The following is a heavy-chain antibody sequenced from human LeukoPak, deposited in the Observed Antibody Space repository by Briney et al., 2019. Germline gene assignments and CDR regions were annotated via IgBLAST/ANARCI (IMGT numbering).Heavy chain of an antibody. CDR3: ARGRDGSGARPPLYYYYYGMDV. Sequence: ASVKVSCKASGYTFTSYAMHWVRQAPGQRLEWMGWINAGNGNTKYSQKFQGRVTITRDTSASTAYMELSSLRSEDTAVYYCARGRDGSGARPPLYYYYYGMDVWGKGTTVTVSS. D-gene: IGHD3-10*01. CDR1: GYTFTSYA. V-gene: IGHV1-3*01. J-gene: IGHJ6*04. CDR2: INAGNGNT.